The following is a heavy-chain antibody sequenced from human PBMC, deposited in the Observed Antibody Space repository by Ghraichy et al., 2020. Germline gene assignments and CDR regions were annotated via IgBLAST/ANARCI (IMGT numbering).Heavy chain of an antibody. CDR3: ARDEQSGGIDY. CDR2: ITSGGGTI. J-gene: IGHJ4*02. D-gene: IGHD1/OR15-1a*01. CDR1: GFTFSSYE. Sequence: GGSLRLSCAASGFTFSSYEMNWVRQAPGKGLEWVSYITSGGGTIYYADSVRGLFSISRDNAKNSLYLQMNSLTAEDTAVYYCARDEQSGGIDYWGQGTLVTVSS. V-gene: IGHV3-48*03.